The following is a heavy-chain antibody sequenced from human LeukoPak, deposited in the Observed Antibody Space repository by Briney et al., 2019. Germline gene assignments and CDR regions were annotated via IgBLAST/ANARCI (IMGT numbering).Heavy chain of an antibody. CDR2: IFYRGST. CDR3: ARGSLSSGWLGLGYYFDF. CDR1: GGSISSSSYY. D-gene: IGHD6-19*01. V-gene: IGHV4-39*02. Sequence: SETLSLTCTVSGGSISSSSYYWGWIRQPPGKGLEWIGNIFYRGSTYYNPSLKSRLTMSVDTSRNHFSLRLSSVTAADTAIYYCARGSLSSGWLGLGYYFDFWGQGTLVTVSS. J-gene: IGHJ4*02.